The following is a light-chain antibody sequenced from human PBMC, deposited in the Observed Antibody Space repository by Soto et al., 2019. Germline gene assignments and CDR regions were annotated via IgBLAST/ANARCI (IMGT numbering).Light chain of an antibody. CDR2: GAS. Sequence: EIVMTQSPATLSMSPGERVTLSCRASQSVSTDLAWYQQKPGQPPRLLFYGASTRATDVPARFSGSGSGTDFTLTIISLQSEDFAVFYCHQYYNWPLSFGGGTKVDIK. J-gene: IGKJ4*01. CDR1: QSVSTD. V-gene: IGKV3-15*01. CDR3: HQYYNWPLS.